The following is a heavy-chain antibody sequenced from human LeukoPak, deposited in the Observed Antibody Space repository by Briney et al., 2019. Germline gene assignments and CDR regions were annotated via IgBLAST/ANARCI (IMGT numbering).Heavy chain of an antibody. CDR3: AKDSYSKGDY. Sequence: GGSLRLSCAASGFSFSSYWMSWVRQAPGKGLEWVANIKQDGSESNYVGSVKGRFNISRDNAKNSLYLQMNSLRAEDTAVYYCAKDSYSKGDYWGQGTLVTVSS. J-gene: IGHJ4*02. CDR2: IKQDGSES. D-gene: IGHD4-11*01. V-gene: IGHV3-7*05. CDR1: GFSFSSYW.